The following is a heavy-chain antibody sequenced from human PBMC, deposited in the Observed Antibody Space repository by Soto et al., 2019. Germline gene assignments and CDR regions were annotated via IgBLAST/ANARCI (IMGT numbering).Heavy chain of an antibody. CDR1: GFTFSNAW. Sequence: GGSLRLSCAASGFTFSNAWMNWVRQAPGKGLEWVGRIKSKTDGGTTDYAAPVKGRFTISRDDSKNTLYLQMNSLKTEDTAVYYCTTHYGPGYSSSWYGMLYYYYGMDVWGQGTTVTVSS. CDR3: TTHYGPGYSSSWYGMLYYYYGMDV. CDR2: IKSKTDGGTT. D-gene: IGHD6-13*01. J-gene: IGHJ6*02. V-gene: IGHV3-15*07.